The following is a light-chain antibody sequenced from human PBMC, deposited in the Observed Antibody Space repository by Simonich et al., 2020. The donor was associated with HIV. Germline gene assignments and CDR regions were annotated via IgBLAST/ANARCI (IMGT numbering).Light chain of an antibody. J-gene: IGKJ4*01. Sequence: EIVMTQSPATLSVSPGKIATLSSRASQSVSSNLAWYQQKPGQAPRLLIYGASTRATGIPAMFSGSGSGTEFTLTISSMQSEDFAVYYCQQYNNWPLTFGGGTKVEIK. CDR2: GAS. CDR3: QQYNNWPLT. V-gene: IGKV3-15*01. CDR1: QSVSSN.